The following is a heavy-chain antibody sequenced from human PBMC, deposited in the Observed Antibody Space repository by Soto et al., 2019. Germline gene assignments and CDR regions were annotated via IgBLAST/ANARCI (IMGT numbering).Heavy chain of an antibody. CDR3: ARGRYCSGGSCYKTYYYYMDV. CDR2: IYYSGST. J-gene: IGHJ6*03. CDR1: GGSISSYY. V-gene: IGHV4-59*01. D-gene: IGHD2-15*01. Sequence: ETLSLTCTVSGGSISSYYWSWIRQPPGKGLEWIGYIYYSGSTNYNPSLKSRVTISVDTSKNQFSLKLSSVTAADTAVYYCARGRYCSGGSCYKTYYYYMDVWGKGTTVTVSS.